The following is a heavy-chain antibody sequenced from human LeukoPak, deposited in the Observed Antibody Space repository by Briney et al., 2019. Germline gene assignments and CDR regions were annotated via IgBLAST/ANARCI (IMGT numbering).Heavy chain of an antibody. V-gene: IGHV3-30*04. CDR2: ISYDGSNK. J-gene: IGHJ4*02. CDR1: GFTFSSYA. CDR3: ARDHEWVDDFWSGLGYYFDY. Sequence: GGSLRLSCAASGFTFSSYAMHWVRQAPGKGLEWVAVISYDGSNKYYADSVKGRFTISRDNSKNTLYLQMNSLRAEDTAVYYCARDHEWVDDFWSGLGYYFDYWGQGTLVTVSS. D-gene: IGHD3-3*01.